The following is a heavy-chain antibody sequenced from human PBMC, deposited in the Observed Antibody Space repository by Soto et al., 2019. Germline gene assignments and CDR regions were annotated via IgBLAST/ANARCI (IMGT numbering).Heavy chain of an antibody. V-gene: IGHV4-31*03. CDR1: GGSISSGGYY. D-gene: IGHD3-16*01. Sequence: LSLTCTVSGGSISSGGYYWSWIRQHPGKGLEWIGYIYYSGSTYYNPSLKSRVTISVDTSKNQFSLKLSSVTAADTAVYYCARERKLMKSAFDIWGQGTMVTVSS. CDR3: ARERKLMKSAFDI. CDR2: IYYSGST. J-gene: IGHJ3*02.